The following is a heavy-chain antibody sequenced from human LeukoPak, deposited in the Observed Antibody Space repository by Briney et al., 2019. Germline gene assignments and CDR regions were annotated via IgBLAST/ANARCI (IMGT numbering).Heavy chain of an antibody. V-gene: IGHV3-23*01. D-gene: IGHD3-10*01. Sequence: GGSLRLSCAASGFTFSSYAMSWVRQAPGKELEWVSVISGSGGSTDYADSVKGRFTISRDNSKNTLYLQTNSLRAEDTAVYYCAKAVYRITMVQEPLDFWGQGTLVTVSS. J-gene: IGHJ4*02. CDR3: AKAVYRITMVQEPLDF. CDR1: GFTFSSYA. CDR2: ISGSGGST.